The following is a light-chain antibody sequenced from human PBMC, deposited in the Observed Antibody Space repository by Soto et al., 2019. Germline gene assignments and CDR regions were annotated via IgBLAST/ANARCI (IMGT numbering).Light chain of an antibody. Sequence: DIQMTQSPSTLSASVGDRVTITCRASQSISSWLAWYQQKPGKAPKLLIYKASSLESGVPSRFSGSGSGTEFTLTISSLQPDDFATSYCQQYNSYPITFGQGTRLESK. V-gene: IGKV1-5*03. J-gene: IGKJ5*01. CDR3: QQYNSYPIT. CDR2: KAS. CDR1: QSISSW.